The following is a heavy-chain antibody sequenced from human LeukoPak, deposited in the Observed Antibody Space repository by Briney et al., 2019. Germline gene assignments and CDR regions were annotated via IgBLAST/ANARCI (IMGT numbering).Heavy chain of an antibody. V-gene: IGHV1-69*13. CDR3: ARDGRYSTTGDWFDP. CDR1: GGTFSSYA. D-gene: IGHD3-9*01. J-gene: IGHJ5*02. CDR2: IIPIFGTA. Sequence: ASVKVSCKASGGTFSSYAISWVRQAPGQGLEWMGGIIPIFGTANYAQKYQGRVTITADESTSTAYMELGSLRSEDTAVYYCARDGRYSTTGDWFDPWGQGTLVTVSS.